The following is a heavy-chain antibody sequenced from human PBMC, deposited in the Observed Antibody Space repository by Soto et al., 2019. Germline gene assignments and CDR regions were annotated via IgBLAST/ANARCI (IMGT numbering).Heavy chain of an antibody. J-gene: IGHJ4*02. D-gene: IGHD6-19*01. CDR3: ATTRKGTVAGPFDS. CDR2: ISNSGAGT. CDR1: GVTFSIYD. V-gene: IGHV3-23*01. Sequence: EVQLLESGGGLVQPGGSLRPSCVASGVTFSIYDMSWVRQAPGKGLEWVSGISNSGAGTFYADSVKGRFTISRDNSKNTLYLQMNSLRAEDTAIYYCATTRKGTVAGPFDSWGQGTLVPVSS.